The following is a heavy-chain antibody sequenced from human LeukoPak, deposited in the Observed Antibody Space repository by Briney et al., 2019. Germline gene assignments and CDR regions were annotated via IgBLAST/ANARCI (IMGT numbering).Heavy chain of an antibody. CDR3: ARGRRYGAFDI. V-gene: IGHV4-61*02. D-gene: IGHD1-14*01. Sequence: SETLSLTCTVSGGSISSGSYYWSWLRQPAGKGLEWIGRIYTSGSTNYNPSLKSRVTISVDTSKNQFSLKLSSVTAADTAVYYCARGRRYGAFDIWGQGTMVTVSS. CDR2: IYTSGST. CDR1: GGSISSGSYY. J-gene: IGHJ3*02.